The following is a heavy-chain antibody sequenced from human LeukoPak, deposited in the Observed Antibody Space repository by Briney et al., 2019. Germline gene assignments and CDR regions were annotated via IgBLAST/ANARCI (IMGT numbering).Heavy chain of an antibody. V-gene: IGHV4-59*01. J-gene: IGHJ4*02. CDR2: IYYSGST. Sequence: SETLSLTCTVSGGSISSYYWSWIRQPPGKGVEWIGYIYYSGSTNYNPSLKSRVTISVDTSKNQFSLKLGSVTAADTAVYYCARFEGYDFLTGYAYYFDYWGQGTLVTVSS. CDR3: ARFEGYDFLTGYAYYFDY. D-gene: IGHD3-9*01. CDR1: GGSISSYY.